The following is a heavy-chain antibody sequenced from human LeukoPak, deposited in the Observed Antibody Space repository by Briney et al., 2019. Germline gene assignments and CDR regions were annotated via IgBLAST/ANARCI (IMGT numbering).Heavy chain of an antibody. V-gene: IGHV4-61*02. CDR2: IYTSGST. CDR3: ARSVEGYCRGGSCYYYSYYMDV. J-gene: IGHJ6*03. CDR1: GGSISSGSYY. Sequence: KTSETLSLTCTVSGGSISSGSYYWSWIRQPAGKGLEWIGRIYTSGSTNYNPSLKSRVTISVDTSKNQFSLKLSSVTAADTAVYYCARSVEGYCRGGSCYYYSYYMDVWGKGTTVTVSS. D-gene: IGHD2-15*01.